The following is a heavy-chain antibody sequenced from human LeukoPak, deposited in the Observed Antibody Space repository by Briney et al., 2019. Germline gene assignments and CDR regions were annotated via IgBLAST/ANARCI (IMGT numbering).Heavy chain of an antibody. D-gene: IGHD3-22*01. CDR2: MNPNSGNT. CDR3: AREGYDSSGLALG. V-gene: IGHV1-8*03. CDR1: GYTFTSYD. Sequence: ASVKVSCKASGYTFTSYDINWVRQATGQGLEWMGWMNPNSGNTGYAQKFQGRVTITRNTSISTAYMELSRLRSDDTAVYYCAREGYDSSGLALGWGQGTLVTVSS. J-gene: IGHJ4*02.